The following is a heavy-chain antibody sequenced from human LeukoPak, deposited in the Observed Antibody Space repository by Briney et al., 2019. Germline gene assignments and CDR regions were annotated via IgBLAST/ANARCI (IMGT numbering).Heavy chain of an antibody. J-gene: IGHJ6*03. CDR3: ARAHPYYYYYMDV. Sequence: SQTLSLTCTVSGGSISSGSYYWSWIRQPAGKGLEWIGRIYTSGSTNYNPSLKSRVNISVDTSKNQFSLKLSSVTAADTAVYYCARAHPYYYYYMDVWGKGTTVTVSS. V-gene: IGHV4-61*02. CDR2: IYTSGST. CDR1: GGSISSGSYY.